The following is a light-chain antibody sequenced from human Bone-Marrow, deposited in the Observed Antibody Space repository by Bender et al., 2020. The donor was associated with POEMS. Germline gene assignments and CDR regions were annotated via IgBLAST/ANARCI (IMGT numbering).Light chain of an antibody. V-gene: IGLV2-23*02. CDR1: TSDIGNYKL. CDR2: EVN. Sequence: QSALTQPAAVSGSPGQSVTISCAGSTSDIGNYKLVSWYQQPSGKAPKLIIYEVNKRPSGISNRFSGFKSGNTASLTISGLQAEDEGDYYCCSYAGVGTLLFGGGTKLTVL. CDR3: CSYAGVGTLL. J-gene: IGLJ2*01.